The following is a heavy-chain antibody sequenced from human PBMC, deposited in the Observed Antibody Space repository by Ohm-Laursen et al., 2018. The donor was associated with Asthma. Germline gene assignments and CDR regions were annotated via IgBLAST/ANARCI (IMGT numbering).Heavy chain of an antibody. J-gene: IGHJ4*02. CDR3: AKGDLGWYGNSAYSH. V-gene: IGHV3-30*04. CDR1: GFTFRSYA. Sequence: SLRLSCAASGFTFRSYAMHWVRQAPGKGLEWVAVISYDGSNKYYADSVKGRFTISRDNSKNALFLQMNSLRAEDTAVYYCAKGDLGWYGNSAYSHWGQGTLVTVSS. D-gene: IGHD3-22*01. CDR2: ISYDGSNK.